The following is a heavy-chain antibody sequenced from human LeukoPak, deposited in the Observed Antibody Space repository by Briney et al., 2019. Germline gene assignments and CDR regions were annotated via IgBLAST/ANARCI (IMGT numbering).Heavy chain of an antibody. CDR2: ISSSSSYI. CDR3: ASAVYGDYSRFDP. CDR1: GFTFSSYS. J-gene: IGHJ5*02. V-gene: IGHV3-21*01. Sequence: GGSLRLSCAASGFTFSSYSMTWVRQAPGKGLEWVSSISSSSSYIYYADSVKGRFTISRDNAKNSLYLQMNSLRAEDTAVYCCASAVYGDYSRFDPWGQGTLVTVSS. D-gene: IGHD4-17*01.